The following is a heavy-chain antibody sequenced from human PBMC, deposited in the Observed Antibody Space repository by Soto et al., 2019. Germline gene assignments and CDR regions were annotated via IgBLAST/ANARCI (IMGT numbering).Heavy chain of an antibody. V-gene: IGHV3-53*01. J-gene: IGHJ4*02. Sequence: GGSLRLSCAASGFTVSSNYMSWVRQAPGKGLEWVSVIYSGGTTYHADSVKGRFIISRDNSKNTLYLQMNSLRAEDTAVYYCARLNPSWYSDYWGQGTLVTVSS. CDR3: ARLNPSWYSDY. D-gene: IGHD6-13*01. CDR1: GFTVSSNY. CDR2: IYSGGTT.